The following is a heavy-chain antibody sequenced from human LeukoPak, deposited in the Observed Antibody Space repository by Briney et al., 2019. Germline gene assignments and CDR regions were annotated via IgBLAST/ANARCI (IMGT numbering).Heavy chain of an antibody. J-gene: IGHJ4*02. CDR1: GFPFSSYW. D-gene: IGHD2-8*01. CDR2: IKQDGSKK. V-gene: IGHV3-7*01. Sequence: GGSLRLSCVASGFPFSSYWMTWVRQAPGKGLEWVANIKQDGSKKSYVDSVKGRFTISRDNSKNTLYLQMNSLRAEDTAVYYCARDAPEWAVFDYWGQGTLVTVSS. CDR3: ARDAPEWAVFDY.